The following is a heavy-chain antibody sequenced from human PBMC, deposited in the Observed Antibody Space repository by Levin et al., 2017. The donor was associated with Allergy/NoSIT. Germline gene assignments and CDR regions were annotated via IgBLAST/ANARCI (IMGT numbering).Heavy chain of an antibody. CDR1: GGSISSGSYY. D-gene: IGHD3-10*01. Sequence: SETLSLTCTVSGGSISSGSYYWSWIRQPAGKGLEWIGRIYTSGSTNYNPSLKSRVTISVDTSKNQFSLKLSSVTAADTAVYYCARTLLPNWFDPWGQGTLVTVSS. CDR2: IYTSGST. J-gene: IGHJ5*02. CDR3: ARTLLPNWFDP. V-gene: IGHV4-61*02.